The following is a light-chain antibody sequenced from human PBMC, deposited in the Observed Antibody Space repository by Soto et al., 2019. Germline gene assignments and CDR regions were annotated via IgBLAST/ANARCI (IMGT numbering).Light chain of an antibody. Sequence: IQLTQSPSSLSASVGDRVTITCRASQGISSYLAWYQQKPGKAPKLLIYAASILQSGVPSRFSGSGSGTDFTLTFSSLQPDDFATYYCQQYNSYYTFGQGTKVDIK. CDR1: QGISSY. V-gene: IGKV1-9*01. CDR3: QQYNSYYT. CDR2: AAS. J-gene: IGKJ2*01.